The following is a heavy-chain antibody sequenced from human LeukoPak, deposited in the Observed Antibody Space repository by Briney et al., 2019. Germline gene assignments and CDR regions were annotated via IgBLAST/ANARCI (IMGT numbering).Heavy chain of an antibody. CDR2: IIPIFGTA. Sequence: SVRVSCKASGGTFSSYAISWVRQAPGQGLEWMGRIIPIFGTANYAQKFQGRVTITTDESTSTAYMELSSLRSEDMAVYYCARGFDGDGYTYNWFDPWGQGTLVTVSS. V-gene: IGHV1-69*05. CDR3: ARGFDGDGYTYNWFDP. CDR1: GGTFSSYA. D-gene: IGHD5-24*01. J-gene: IGHJ5*02.